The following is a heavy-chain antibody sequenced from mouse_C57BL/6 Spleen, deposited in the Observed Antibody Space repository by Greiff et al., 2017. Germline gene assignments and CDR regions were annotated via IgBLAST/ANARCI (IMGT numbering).Heavy chain of an antibody. J-gene: IGHJ3*01. CDR3: ARGGYDGYYEGFAY. D-gene: IGHD2-3*01. V-gene: IGHV1-61*01. CDR1: GYTFTSYW. Sequence: QVQLKQPGAELVRPGSSVKLSCKASGYTFTSYWMDWVKQRPGQGLEWIGNIYPSDSETHYNQKFKDKATLTVDKSSSTAYMQLSSLTSEDSAVYYCARGGYDGYYEGFAYWGQGTLVTVSA. CDR2: IYPSDSET.